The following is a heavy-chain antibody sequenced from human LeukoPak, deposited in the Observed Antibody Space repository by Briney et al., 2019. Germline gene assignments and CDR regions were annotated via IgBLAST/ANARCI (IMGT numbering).Heavy chain of an antibody. V-gene: IGHV5-51*01. J-gene: IGHJ4*02. CDR2: INPGYSDI. CDR1: GYSFTSYW. D-gene: IGHD5-12*01. Sequence: GESLKISCKGSGYSFTSYWIGWVRQMPGKGLEWMGIINPGYSDIRYSPSFQGQVTISADKSISTAYLQWSSLKASDTSIYYCARHDKGYSGYVTLDYWGQGTLVTVSS. CDR3: ARHDKGYSGYVTLDY.